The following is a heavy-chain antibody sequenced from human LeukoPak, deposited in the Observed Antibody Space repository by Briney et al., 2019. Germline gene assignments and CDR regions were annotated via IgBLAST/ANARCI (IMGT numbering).Heavy chain of an antibody. V-gene: IGHV1-18*01. J-gene: IGHJ4*02. D-gene: IGHD3-3*01. CDR3: ARTRKTYYDFWSGYYDFDY. CDR2: ISAYNGNT. Sequence: ASVKVSCKASGYTFTSYGISWVRQAPGQGLEWMGWISAYNGNTNYAQKLQGRVIMTTDTSTSTAYMELRSLRSDDTAVYYCARTRKTYYDFWSGYYDFDYWGQGTLVTVSS. CDR1: GYTFTSYG.